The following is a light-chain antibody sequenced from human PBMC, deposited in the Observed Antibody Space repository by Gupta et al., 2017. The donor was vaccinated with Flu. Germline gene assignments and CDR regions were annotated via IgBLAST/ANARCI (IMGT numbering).Light chain of an antibody. CDR3: AAWDDSLNGSWV. CDR1: SSNIGSNT. J-gene: IGLJ3*02. V-gene: IGLV1-44*01. Sequence: QSVLTPPPSASGTPGQRVTISCSGISSNIGSNTVNWYQQLPGTAPKLLIYSNNQRPSGVPDRFSGSKSGTSASLAISGLQSEDEADYYCAAWDDSLNGSWVFGGGTKLTVL. CDR2: SNN.